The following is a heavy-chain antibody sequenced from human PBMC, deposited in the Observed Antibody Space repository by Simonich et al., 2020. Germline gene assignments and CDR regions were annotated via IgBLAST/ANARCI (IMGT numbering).Heavy chain of an antibody. CDR2: MNPNSGNT. J-gene: IGHJ4*02. Sequence: QVQLVQSGAEVKKPGASVKVSCKASGYTFTSYDINWVRQAIGQGLEWLGGMNPNSGNTGYAQKFQGRVTITRNTSISTAYMGRSSLRSEATAVYYCARGRGGMSRGYVDYWGQGTLVTVSS. CDR3: ARGRGGMSRGYVDY. D-gene: IGHD2-15*01. CDR1: GYTFTSYD. V-gene: IGHV1-8*03.